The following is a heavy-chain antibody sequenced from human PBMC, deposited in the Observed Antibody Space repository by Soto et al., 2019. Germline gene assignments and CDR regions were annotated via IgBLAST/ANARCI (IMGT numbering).Heavy chain of an antibody. CDR2: ISSDGSSE. V-gene: IGHV3-30-3*01. CDR1: GFTFSRYV. J-gene: IGHJ6*04. CDR3: ASALWPVSNYYALNA. Sequence: QVQLVESGGGVVQPGRSVGLSCAASGFTFSRYVMHWVRQAPGKGLEWMALISSDGSSEYYADSVRGRFTISRDTSTNMLYLHMTSRCVDDTARYFCASALWPVSNYYALNAWGKGTRVSVA.